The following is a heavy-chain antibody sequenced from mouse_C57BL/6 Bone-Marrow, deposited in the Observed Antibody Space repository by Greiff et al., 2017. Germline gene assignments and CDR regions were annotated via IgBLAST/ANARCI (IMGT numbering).Heavy chain of an antibody. CDR2: IDPSDSYT. Sequence: QVQLQQSGAELVKPGASVKLSCKASGYTFTSYWMQWVKQRPGQGLEWIGEIDPSDSYTNYNQKFKGKATLTVDTSSSTAYMQLSSLTSEDSAVYYCARSTGYADYFDYWGQGTTLTVSS. V-gene: IGHV1-50*01. D-gene: IGHD3-2*02. J-gene: IGHJ2*01. CDR1: GYTFTSYW. CDR3: ARSTGYADYFDY.